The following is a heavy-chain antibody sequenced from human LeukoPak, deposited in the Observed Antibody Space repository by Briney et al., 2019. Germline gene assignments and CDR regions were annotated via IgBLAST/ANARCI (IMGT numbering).Heavy chain of an antibody. J-gene: IGHJ5*02. CDR3: TRDPYSSSSPGFDP. D-gene: IGHD6-6*01. CDR1: GFTFGDYA. CDR2: IRSKAYGGTT. Sequence: PGGSLRLSCTASGFTFGDYAMSWFRQAPGKGLEWVGFIRSKAYGGTTEYAASVKGRFTISRDDSKSIAYLQMNSLKTEDTAVYYCTRDPYSSSSPGFDPWGQGTLVTVSS. V-gene: IGHV3-49*03.